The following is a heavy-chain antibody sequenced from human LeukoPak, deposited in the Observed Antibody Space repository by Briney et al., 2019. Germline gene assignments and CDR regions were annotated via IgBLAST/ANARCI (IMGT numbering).Heavy chain of an antibody. D-gene: IGHD3-22*01. CDR3: AREGYSSGYAGAFDI. Sequence: GGSLRLSCAASGFIVSTNYMSWVRQAPGKGLEWVSVLYSGGTTYYADSVKGRFTISRDNSKNTLYLQMNSLRPEDTAVYYCAREGYSSGYAGAFDIWGQGTMVTVSS. CDR2: LYSGGTT. V-gene: IGHV3-66*01. J-gene: IGHJ3*02. CDR1: GFIVSTNY.